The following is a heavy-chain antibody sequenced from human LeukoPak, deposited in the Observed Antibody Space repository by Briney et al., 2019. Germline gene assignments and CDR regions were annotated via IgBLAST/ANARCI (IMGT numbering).Heavy chain of an antibody. J-gene: IGHJ4*02. CDR2: ISYHARDQ. Sequence: GRSLRLSCTASGFTFSDHAMHWVRQAPGKGLEWVTVISYHARDQFYADSVKGRFTVSRDNSRNILYLQMNSLRAEDSAVYYCAAQPCINGICYLDYWDQGALVTVSS. D-gene: IGHD2-8*01. CDR1: GFTFSDHA. CDR3: AAQPCINGICYLDY. V-gene: IGHV3-30*04.